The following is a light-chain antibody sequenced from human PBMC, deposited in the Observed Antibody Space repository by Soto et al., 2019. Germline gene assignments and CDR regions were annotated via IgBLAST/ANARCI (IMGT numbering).Light chain of an antibody. J-gene: IGKJ1*01. CDR3: KQGNSFPPT. CDR1: QNVRNS. V-gene: IGKV1-12*01. CDR2: AAF. Sequence: DIQMTQSPSSVSASVGDRVTITCRAGQNVRNSLAWYQQKPGRAPSLLISAAFSLQSGVPSRFSGSGSGTDFTLTISSLQPEDSASYYCKQGNSFPPTFGQGTKVDIK.